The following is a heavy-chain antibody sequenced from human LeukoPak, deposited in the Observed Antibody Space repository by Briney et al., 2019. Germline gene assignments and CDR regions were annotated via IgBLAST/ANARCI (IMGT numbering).Heavy chain of an antibody. CDR3: ARRWNYGRNYYIDV. V-gene: IGHV4-34*01. Sequence: SETLSLTCAVYGVSFDDYFWTWIRQPPGKGLEWIGEIEESGRPNYNSTLRSRVTISADSSKKQFSLRLTSLTAADTAVYYCARRWNYGRNYYIDVWGNGATVSVSS. J-gene: IGHJ6*03. CDR2: IEESGRP. D-gene: IGHD1-7*01. CDR1: GVSFDDYF.